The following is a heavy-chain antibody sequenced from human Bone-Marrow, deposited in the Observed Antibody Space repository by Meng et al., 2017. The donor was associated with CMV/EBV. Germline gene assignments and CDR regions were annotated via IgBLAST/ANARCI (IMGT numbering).Heavy chain of an antibody. V-gene: IGHV3-23*03. CDR3: ATIAAACTGSDY. D-gene: IGHD6-13*01. CDR1: GFTFSSYA. J-gene: IGHJ4*02. CDR2: IYSGGSST. Sequence: GGSLRLSCAASGFTFSSYAMSWVRQAPGKGLEWVSVIYSGGSSTYYADSVKGRFTISRDNSKNTLYLQMNSLRAEDTAVYYCATIAAACTGSDYWGQGTLVTVSS.